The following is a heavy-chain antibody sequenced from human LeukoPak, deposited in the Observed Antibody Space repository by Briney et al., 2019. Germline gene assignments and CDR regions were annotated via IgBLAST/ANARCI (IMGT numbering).Heavy chain of an antibody. D-gene: IGHD2-15*01. J-gene: IGHJ4*02. Sequence: SETLSLTCTVSGGSISSYYWSWIRQPPGKGLEWIGYIYYSGSTNYNPSLKSRVTISVDTSKNQFSLKLSSVTAADTAVYYCARAASWWYQVHSYFDYWGQGTLVTVSS. V-gene: IGHV4-59*01. CDR3: ARAASWWYQVHSYFDY. CDR2: IYYSGST. CDR1: GGSISSYY.